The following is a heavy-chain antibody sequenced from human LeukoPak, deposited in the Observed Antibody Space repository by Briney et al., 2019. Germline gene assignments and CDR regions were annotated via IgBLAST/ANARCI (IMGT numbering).Heavy chain of an antibody. CDR2: ISWNSGSI. J-gene: IGHJ4*02. Sequence: PGGSLRLSCAASGFTFDDYAVHWVRQAPGKGLEWVSGISWNSGSIGYADSVKGRFTISRDNAKNSLYLQMNSLRAEDTALYYCAKDTRVGGYWGQGTLVTVSS. V-gene: IGHV3-9*01. CDR3: AKDTRVGGY. CDR1: GFTFDDYA.